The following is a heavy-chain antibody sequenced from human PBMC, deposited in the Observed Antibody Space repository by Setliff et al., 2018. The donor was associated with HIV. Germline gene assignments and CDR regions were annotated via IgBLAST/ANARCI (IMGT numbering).Heavy chain of an antibody. CDR2: ISDGGGST. CDR1: GFTFSSYP. J-gene: IGHJ4*02. D-gene: IGHD2-15*01. V-gene: IGHV3-23*01. Sequence: GESLRLSCAASGFTFSSYPMSWVRQSPGKGPEWVSAISDGGGSTYYAVSVKGRFTLSRDNSKNTLYLQMNSRRVEDTAVYYCATEPNLGGIAAPFYYWGQGTLVTVSS. CDR3: ATEPNLGGIAAPFYY.